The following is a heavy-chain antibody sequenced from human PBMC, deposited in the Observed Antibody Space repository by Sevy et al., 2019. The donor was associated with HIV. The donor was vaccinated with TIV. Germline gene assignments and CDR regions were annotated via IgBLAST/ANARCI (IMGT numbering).Heavy chain of an antibody. J-gene: IGHJ4*02. CDR3: ARDHNFVLDF. CDR2: TYYRSTWHK. D-gene: IGHD1-20*01. CDR1: GDTVSSDSAA. Sequence: SQTLSLTCAISGDTVSSDSAAWNWIRQSPARGHEWLGRTYYRSTWHKDYATSLNSRMTINPDTSKNQFSLQLKSVTPEHTAVYYCARDHNFVLDFWGQGILVTVSS. V-gene: IGHV6-1*01.